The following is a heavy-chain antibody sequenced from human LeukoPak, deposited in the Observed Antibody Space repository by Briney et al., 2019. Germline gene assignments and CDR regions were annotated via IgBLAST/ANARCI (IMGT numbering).Heavy chain of an antibody. J-gene: IGHJ1*01. Sequence: PGGSLRLSCAASGFTFSSYAMHWVRQAPGKGLEWVAVISYDGSNKYYADSVKGRFTISRDNSKNTLYLQMNSLRAEDTAVYYCARVGRFGELKRAEYFQHWGQGTLVTVSS. CDR2: ISYDGSNK. CDR1: GFTFSSYA. CDR3: ARVGRFGELKRAEYFQH. D-gene: IGHD3-10*01. V-gene: IGHV3-30-3*01.